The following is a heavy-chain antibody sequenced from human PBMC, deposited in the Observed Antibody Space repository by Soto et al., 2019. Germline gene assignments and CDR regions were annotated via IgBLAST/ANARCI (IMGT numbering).Heavy chain of an antibody. CDR3: ARSTHLDY. V-gene: IGHV3-48*02. J-gene: IGHJ4*02. Sequence: PGGSLRLSCAASGFTFRSYSMNWVRQAPGKGLEWVSYISSSTSTLYYADSVRGRFTISRDNAGNSLYLQMNSLRDEDTAVYYCARSTHLDYWGQGTLVTVSS. CDR1: GFTFRSYS. CDR2: ISSSTSTL.